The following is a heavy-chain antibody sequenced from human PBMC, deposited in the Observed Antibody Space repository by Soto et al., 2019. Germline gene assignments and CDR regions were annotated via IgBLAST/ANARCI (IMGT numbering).Heavy chain of an antibody. CDR2: ISYDGSNK. V-gene: IGHV3-30*18. D-gene: IGHD1-26*01. CDR1: GFTFSSYG. Sequence: PGGVPRLSCAASGFTFSSYGMHWVRQAPGKGLEWVAVISYDGSNKYYADSVKGRFTISRDNSKNTLYLQMNSLRAEDTAVYYCAKDLLSGSYRLSAFDIWGQGTMVTVSS. CDR3: AKDLLSGSYRLSAFDI. J-gene: IGHJ3*02.